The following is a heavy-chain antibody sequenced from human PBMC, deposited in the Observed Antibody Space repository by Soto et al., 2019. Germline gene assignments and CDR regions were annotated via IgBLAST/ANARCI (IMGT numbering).Heavy chain of an antibody. D-gene: IGHD2-21*01. J-gene: IGHJ6*02. CDR2: IYYSGST. CDR1: GGSISSGGYY. CDR3: AASCVGCGGFNYYGMDV. V-gene: IGHV4-31*03. Sequence: QVQLQESGPGLVKPSQTLSLTCTVSGGSISSGGYYWSWIRQHPGKGLEWIGYIYYSGSTYYNPSLKSRVTTSVGTSKNQFSLKLSSVTAADTAVYYCAASCVGCGGFNYYGMDVWGQGTTVTVSS.